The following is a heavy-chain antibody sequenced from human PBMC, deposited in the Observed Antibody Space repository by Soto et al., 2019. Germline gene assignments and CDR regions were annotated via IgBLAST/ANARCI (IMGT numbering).Heavy chain of an antibody. J-gene: IGHJ4*02. CDR1: RYTFTGYH. Sequence: ASVKVSCKASRYTFTGYHMHWVRQPPGQGLAGMGWINPNSGGTNYAQKFQGRVTMSRDTSISTAYMELSRLRSDDTAVYYCARGEEGRYFDWLSQDLDYWGQGTQVTVSS. D-gene: IGHD3-9*01. CDR3: ARGEEGRYFDWLSQDLDY. CDR2: INPNSGGT. V-gene: IGHV1-2*02.